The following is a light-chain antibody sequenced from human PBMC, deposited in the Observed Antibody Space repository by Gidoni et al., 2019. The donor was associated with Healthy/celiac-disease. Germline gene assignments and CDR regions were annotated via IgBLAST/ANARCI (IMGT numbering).Light chain of an antibody. V-gene: IGKV3-11*01. CDR1: QSVSSY. CDR2: DAS. CDR3: QQRSNWPP. J-gene: IGKJ5*01. Sequence: DIVLTQSPATLSLSPGERATLSCRASQSVSSYLAWYQQKPGQAPRLLIYDASNRATGIPARFSGSGSGTDFTLTISSLEPEDFAVYYCQQRSNWPPFGQXTRLEIK.